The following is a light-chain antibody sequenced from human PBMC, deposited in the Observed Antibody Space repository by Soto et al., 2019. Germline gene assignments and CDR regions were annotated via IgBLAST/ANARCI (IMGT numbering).Light chain of an antibody. CDR2: DAS. CDR1: QDISNY. Sequence: DIQMTQSPSSLSASVGDRVTITCQASQDISNYLNWYQQKPGKAPKLLIYDASNLEAGVPSRFSGSGSGTDFTFTISRLQPEDTATYYCQQYSSVLPSTFGQGTKLEIK. V-gene: IGKV1-33*01. CDR3: QQYSSVLPST. J-gene: IGKJ2*01.